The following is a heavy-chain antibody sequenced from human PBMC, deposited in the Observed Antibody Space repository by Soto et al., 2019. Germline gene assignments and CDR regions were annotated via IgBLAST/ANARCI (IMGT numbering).Heavy chain of an antibody. CDR3: AREPLDGMDV. CDR2: IYHTGNT. J-gene: IGHJ6*02. V-gene: IGHV4-30-4*01. CDR1: GGSDNTGDNY. Sequence: HVQLHQSGPRLVKPSQTLSLECSVIGGSDNTGDNYWSWVRQSPGRGLEWIGYIYHTGNTFYNPALENRVTMSVDASKNQFSLTLTSVTAADTAVYFCAREPLDGMDVWGQGTNVTVSS.